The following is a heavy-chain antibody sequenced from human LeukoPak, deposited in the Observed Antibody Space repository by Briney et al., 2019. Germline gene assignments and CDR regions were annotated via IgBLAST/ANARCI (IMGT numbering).Heavy chain of an antibody. CDR1: GGSISSYY. V-gene: IGHV4-59*08. Sequence: PSETLSLTCTVSGGSISSYYWSWIRQPPGKGLEWIGYIYYSGSTNYNPSLTSRVTISVDTSKKQFSLKLSSVTAADTAVYYCARTQEDGYSDYWGQGTLVTVSS. CDR2: IYYSGST. CDR3: ARTQEDGYSDY. J-gene: IGHJ4*02.